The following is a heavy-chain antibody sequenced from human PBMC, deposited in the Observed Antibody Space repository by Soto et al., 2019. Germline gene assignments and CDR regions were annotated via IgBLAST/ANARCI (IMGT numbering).Heavy chain of an antibody. Sequence: QVQLQESGPGLVKSSETLSLTCTVSGGSISGYYWSWIRQPAGKGLEWIGRLYTMGSTNYNPSLQSGVTMSVDTSKNEFSLKESSVTAADTAVYFCARVRDYGLGTNRHYYGMDVWGQGTTVTVSS. D-gene: IGHD3-10*01. CDR1: GGSISGYY. CDR2: LYTMGST. V-gene: IGHV4-4*07. CDR3: ARVRDYGLGTNRHYYGMDV. J-gene: IGHJ6*02.